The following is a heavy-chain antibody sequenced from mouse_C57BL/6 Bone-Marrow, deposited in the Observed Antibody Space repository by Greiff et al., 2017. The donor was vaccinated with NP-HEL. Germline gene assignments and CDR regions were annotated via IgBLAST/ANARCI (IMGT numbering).Heavy chain of an antibody. V-gene: IGHV5-12*01. D-gene: IGHD2-12*01. CDR1: GFTFSDYY. J-gene: IGHJ4*01. CDR3: ARLLRGRREDAMDY. Sequence: EVKLVESGGGLVQPGGSLKLSCAASGFTFSDYYMYWVRQTPEKRLEWVAYISNGGGSTYYPDTVKGRFTISRDNAKNTLYLQMSRLKSEDTAMYYCARLLRGRREDAMDYWGQGTSVTVSS. CDR2: ISNGGGST.